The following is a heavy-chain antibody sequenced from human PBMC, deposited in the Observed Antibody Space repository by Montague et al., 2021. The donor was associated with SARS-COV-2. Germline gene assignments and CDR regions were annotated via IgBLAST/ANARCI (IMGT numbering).Heavy chain of an antibody. J-gene: IGHJ4*02. Sequence: KRKSDSADSVKSRITINPDTYKNPIYLQLHSVTPEDTAVYYCARTSSSSDYWGQGTLVTVSS. CDR3: ARTSSSSDY. CDR2: KRKS. V-gene: IGHV6-1*01.